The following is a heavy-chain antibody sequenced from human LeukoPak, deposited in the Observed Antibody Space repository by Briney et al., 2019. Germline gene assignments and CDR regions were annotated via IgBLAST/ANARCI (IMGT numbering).Heavy chain of an antibody. CDR2: ISSRSNYI. Sequence: GGSLRLSCAASGFTFSNSWMNWVRQAPGKGLEWVAHISSRSNYIYYADSLKGRFTISRDNAKNSLYLQMNSLRAEDTAVYYCAREVSLGYFDYWGQGTLVTVSS. V-gene: IGHV3-21*01. CDR3: AREVSLGYFDY. CDR1: GFTFSNSW. J-gene: IGHJ4*02.